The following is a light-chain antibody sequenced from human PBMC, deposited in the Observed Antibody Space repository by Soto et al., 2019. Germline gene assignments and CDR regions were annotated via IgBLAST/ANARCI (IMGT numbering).Light chain of an antibody. CDR3: EQRSKWPPIT. CDR2: DAS. J-gene: IGKJ5*01. Sequence: EIVLTQSPATLALSPGERATLSCRASQSVSSYLAWYLQKPGQAPRLLIHDASNRATGIPARFSGSGSGTDFPLAISSLEPGHFAICCCEQRSKWPPITFSQGTRLEI. V-gene: IGKV3-11*01. CDR1: QSVSSY.